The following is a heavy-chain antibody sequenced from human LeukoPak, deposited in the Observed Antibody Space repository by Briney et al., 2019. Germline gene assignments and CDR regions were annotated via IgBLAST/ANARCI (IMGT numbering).Heavy chain of an antibody. CDR3: ASGSYYGDY. D-gene: IGHD1-26*01. V-gene: IGHV4-59*01. CDR2: IYYSGST. J-gene: IGHJ4*02. Sequence: PSETLSLTCTVSGGSIISYYWSWIRQPPGKGLEWIGYIYYSGSTNYNPSLKSRVTISVDTSKNQFSLKLSSVTAADTAVYYCASGSYYGDYWGQGTLVTVSS. CDR1: GGSIISYY.